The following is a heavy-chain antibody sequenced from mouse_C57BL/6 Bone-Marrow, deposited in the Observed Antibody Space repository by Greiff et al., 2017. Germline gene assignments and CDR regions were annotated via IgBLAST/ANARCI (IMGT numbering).Heavy chain of an antibody. CDR1: GYTFTDYY. CDR3: ARDYYGDSYDYYAMDY. D-gene: IGHD1-1*01. V-gene: IGHV1-26*01. CDR2: INPNNGGT. Sequence: VQLQQSGPELVKPGASVKISCKASGYTFTDYYMNWVKQSHGKSLEWIGDINPNNGGTSYNQKFKGKATLTVDKSSSTAYMELRSLTSEDSAVYYCARDYYGDSYDYYAMDYWGQGTSVTVSS. J-gene: IGHJ4*01.